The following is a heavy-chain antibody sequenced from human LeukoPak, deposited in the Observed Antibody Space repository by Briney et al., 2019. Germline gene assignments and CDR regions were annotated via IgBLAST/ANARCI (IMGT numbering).Heavy chain of an antibody. D-gene: IGHD1-1*01. J-gene: IGHJ4*02. CDR3: ARAGPTGTTWGDVYFDY. CDR1: GYTFTGYC. V-gene: IGHV1-2*02. CDR2: INPNSGGT. Sequence: GASVKVSCKASGYTFTGYCMHWVRQAPGQGLEWMGWINPNSGGTNYAQKFQGRVTMTRDTSISTAYMELSRLRSDDTAVYYCARAGPTGTTWGDVYFDYWGQGTLVTVSS.